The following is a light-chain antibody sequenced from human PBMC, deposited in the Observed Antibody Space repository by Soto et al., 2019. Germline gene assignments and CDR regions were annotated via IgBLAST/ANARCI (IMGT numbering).Light chain of an antibody. CDR3: QQRSKWIT. Sequence: EIALTQSPATLPLSPGEIDTISCRASQSVSSYLAWYQQKPGQAPRLLIYDASNRATGIPARFSGSGSGTDFTLTISSLEPEDFAVYYCQQRSKWITFGQGTRLEIK. CDR2: DAS. J-gene: IGKJ5*01. V-gene: IGKV3-11*01. CDR1: QSVSSY.